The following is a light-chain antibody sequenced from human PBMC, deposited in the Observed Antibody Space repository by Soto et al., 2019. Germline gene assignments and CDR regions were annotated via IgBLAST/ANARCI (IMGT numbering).Light chain of an antibody. CDR1: QSIDNY. Sequence: DIQMTQSPSSLSASVGDRVTITCRASQSIDNYLNWYQQKPGKAPNLLIYAASTLLSGVPSRFSGRGSGTHFTLNISSLQHDDFATYYCQQSYSSPGTFGQGTKVEIK. CDR3: QQSYSSPGT. CDR2: AAS. V-gene: IGKV1-39*01. J-gene: IGKJ1*01.